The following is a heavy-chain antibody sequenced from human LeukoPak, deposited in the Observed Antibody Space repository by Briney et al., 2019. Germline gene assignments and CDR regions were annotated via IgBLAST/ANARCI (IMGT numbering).Heavy chain of an antibody. J-gene: IGHJ4*02. CDR3: ARHGVQLEPLDY. CDR1: GGSISSSSYY. Sequence: SETLSLTCTVSGGSISSSSYYWGWIRQPPGKGLEWIGSIYYSGSTYYNPSLKSRVTISVDTSKNQFSLKLSSVTAADTAVYYSARHGVQLEPLDYWGQGTLVTVSS. V-gene: IGHV4-39*01. CDR2: IYYSGST. D-gene: IGHD5-18*01.